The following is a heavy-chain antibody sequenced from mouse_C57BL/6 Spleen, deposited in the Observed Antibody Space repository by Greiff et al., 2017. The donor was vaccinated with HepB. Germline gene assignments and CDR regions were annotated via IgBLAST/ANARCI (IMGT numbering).Heavy chain of an antibody. CDR3: TRKDYGSSSFAY. D-gene: IGHD1-1*01. J-gene: IGHJ3*01. CDR1: GYTFTDYE. V-gene: IGHV1-15*01. CDR2: IDPETGGT. Sequence: QVQLKQSGAELVRPGASVTLSCKASGYTFTDYEMHWVKQTPVHGLEWIGAIDPETGGTAYNQKFKGKAILTADQSSSTAYMELRSLTSEDSAVYYCTRKDYGSSSFAYWGQGTLVTVSA.